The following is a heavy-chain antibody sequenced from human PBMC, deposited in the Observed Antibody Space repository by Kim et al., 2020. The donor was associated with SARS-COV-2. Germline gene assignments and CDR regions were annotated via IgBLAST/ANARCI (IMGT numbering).Heavy chain of an antibody. J-gene: IGHJ3*02. CDR3: AREGAVAGAVYAFDI. V-gene: IGHV3-30*04. CDR2: ISYDGSNK. CDR1: GFTFSSYA. D-gene: IGHD6-19*01. Sequence: GGSLRLSCAASGFTFSSYAMHWVRQAPGKGLEWVAVISYDGSNKYYADSVKGRFTISRDNSKNTLYLQMNSLRAEDTAVYYCAREGAVAGAVYAFDIWGQGTMVTVSS.